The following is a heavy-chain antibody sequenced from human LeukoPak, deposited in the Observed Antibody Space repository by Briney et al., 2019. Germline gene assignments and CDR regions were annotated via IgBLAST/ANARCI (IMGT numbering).Heavy chain of an antibody. CDR2: IYYSGST. CDR3: ARQAVAGTFDC. D-gene: IGHD6-19*01. CDR1: GGSISSSSYY. V-gene: IGHV4-39*01. J-gene: IGHJ4*02. Sequence: TSETLSLTCTVSGGSISSSSYYWGWIRQPPGKGLEWIGSIYYSGSTYYNPSLKSRVTISVDTSKNQFSLKLSSVTAADTAVYYCARQAVAGTFDCWGQGTLVTVSS.